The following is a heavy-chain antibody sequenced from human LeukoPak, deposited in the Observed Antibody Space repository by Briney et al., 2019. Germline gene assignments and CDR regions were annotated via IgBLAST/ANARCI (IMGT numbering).Heavy chain of an antibody. J-gene: IGHJ4*02. CDR1: GFTFSSYA. CDR3: AKDGVTMVRGPQSDY. CDR2: ISGSGGST. V-gene: IGHV3-23*01. Sequence: GGSLRLSCAASGFTFSSYAMSWVRRAPGKGLERVSAISGSGGSTYYADSAKGRFTISRDNSKNTLYLQMNSLRAEDTAVYYCAKDGVTMVRGPQSDYWGQGTLVTVSS. D-gene: IGHD3-10*01.